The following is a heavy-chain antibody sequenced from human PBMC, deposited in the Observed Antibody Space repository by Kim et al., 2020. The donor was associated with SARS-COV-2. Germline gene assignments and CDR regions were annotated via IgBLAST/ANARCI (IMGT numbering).Heavy chain of an antibody. CDR1: GGSFSGYY. D-gene: IGHD2-8*01. Sequence: SETLSLTCAVYGGSFSGYYWSWIRQPPGKGLEWIGQINHSGSTNYNPALKSRVTISVDTSKNQYSLKLSYVTAADTAVYYCARVNGGYYGMDVWGQGTTVTVFS. V-gene: IGHV4-34*01. J-gene: IGHJ6*02. CDR3: ARVNGGYYGMDV. CDR2: INHSGST.